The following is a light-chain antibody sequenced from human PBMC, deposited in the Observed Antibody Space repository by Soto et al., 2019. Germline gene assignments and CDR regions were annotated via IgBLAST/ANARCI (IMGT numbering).Light chain of an antibody. V-gene: IGLV3-21*04. Sequence: SSELTQPPSVSVAPGKTAWITCGGNNIGTKSVHWYQQKPGQAPVLVIYYNSDRPSGIPERFSGSNSGNTATLTISRVEAGDEADYYCQVWDSSSDHVLFGGGTKLTVL. J-gene: IGLJ2*01. CDR3: QVWDSSSDHVL. CDR1: NIGTKS. CDR2: YNS.